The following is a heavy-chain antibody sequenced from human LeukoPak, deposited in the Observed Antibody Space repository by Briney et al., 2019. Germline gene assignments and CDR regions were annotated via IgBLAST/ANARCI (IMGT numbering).Heavy chain of an antibody. V-gene: IGHV4-34*01. CDR1: GGSFSGYH. J-gene: IGHJ6*03. D-gene: IGHD5-18*01. CDR2: INHSGST. Sequence: SETLSLTCAVYGGSFSGYHWSWIRQPPGKGREWIGEINHSGSTNYNSSLKSRVTISGDTSKNQFSLKLSSVTAADTAVSFCARVGYSYVINDWSRTGLGAYPTKYYYHMDVWGKGTTVTVSS. CDR3: ARVGYSYVINDWSRTGLGAYPTKYYYHMDV.